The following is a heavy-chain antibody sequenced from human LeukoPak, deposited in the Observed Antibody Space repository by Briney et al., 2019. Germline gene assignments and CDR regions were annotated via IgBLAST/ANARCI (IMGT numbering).Heavy chain of an antibody. CDR2: ISSSGSTI. CDR3: AKDPLAWYYDSSGRNWFDP. V-gene: IGHV3-48*03. J-gene: IGHJ5*02. CDR1: GFTFSSYE. D-gene: IGHD3-22*01. Sequence: GGSLRLSCAASGFTFSSYEMNWVRQAPGKGLEWVSYISSSGSTIYYADSVKGRFTISRDNSKNTLYLQMNSLRAEDTAVYYCAKDPLAWYYDSSGRNWFDPWGQGTLVTVSS.